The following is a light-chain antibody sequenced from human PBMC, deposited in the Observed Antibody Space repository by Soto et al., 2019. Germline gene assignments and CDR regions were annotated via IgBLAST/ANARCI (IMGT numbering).Light chain of an antibody. J-gene: IGLJ2*01. V-gene: IGLV1-51*01. Sequence: QSVLTQPPSVSAAPGQKVTISCSGSSSNIGKHYVSWYQQLPGTAPKLLIYDNNNRPSGIPDRFSGARSGTSATLGITGRQTGDEAVFYCGIWDSSLSVVVFGGGTKLTVL. CDR1: SSNIGKHY. CDR3: GIWDSSLSVVV. CDR2: DNN.